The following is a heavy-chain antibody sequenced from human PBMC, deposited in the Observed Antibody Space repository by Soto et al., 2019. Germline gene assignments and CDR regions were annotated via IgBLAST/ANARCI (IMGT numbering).Heavy chain of an antibody. Sequence: QVQLVQSGAEVKKPRASVKVSCKASGYTFTSYYMHWVRQAPGQGLEWMGIINPSGGSTSYAQKFQGRVIMTRDTSTSTVYMELSSLRSEDTSVYYCARAIPLRFLEWLTGGMDVWGQGTTVTVSS. D-gene: IGHD3-3*01. V-gene: IGHV1-46*01. CDR1: GYTFTSYY. CDR3: ARAIPLRFLEWLTGGMDV. CDR2: INPSGGST. J-gene: IGHJ6*02.